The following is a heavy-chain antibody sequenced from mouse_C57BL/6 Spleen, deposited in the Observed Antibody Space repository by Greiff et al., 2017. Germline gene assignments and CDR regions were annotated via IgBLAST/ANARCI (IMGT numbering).Heavy chain of an antibody. CDR1: GYSITSGYD. D-gene: IGHD3-3*01. Sequence: EVQLQESGPGMVKPSQSLSLTCTVTGYSITSGYDWHWIRHFPGNKLEWMGYISYSGSTNYNQSLKSRISITHDTSKNHFFLKLNSVTTEDTATYYCAREWDKAMDYWGQGTTVTVSS. J-gene: IGHJ4*01. CDR3: AREWDKAMDY. CDR2: ISYSGST. V-gene: IGHV3-1*01.